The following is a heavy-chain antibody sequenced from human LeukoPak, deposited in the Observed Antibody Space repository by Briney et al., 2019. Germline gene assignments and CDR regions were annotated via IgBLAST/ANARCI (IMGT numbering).Heavy chain of an antibody. Sequence: GASVKVSCKASGGTFSSYAISWVRQAPGQGLEWMGGIIPILGTANYAQKFQGRVTITADESTSTAYMELSSLRSEDTAVYYCARGLSLGPHDIVLMVYGFDIWGQGTMVTVSS. J-gene: IGHJ3*02. CDR3: ARGLSLGPHDIVLMVYGFDI. CDR1: GGTFSSYA. V-gene: IGHV1-69*13. D-gene: IGHD2-8*01. CDR2: IIPILGTA.